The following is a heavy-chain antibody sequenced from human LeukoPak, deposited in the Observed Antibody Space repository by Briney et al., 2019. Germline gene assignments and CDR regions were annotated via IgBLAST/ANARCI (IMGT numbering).Heavy chain of an antibody. V-gene: IGHV4-59*08. D-gene: IGHD1-1*01. CDR1: GGPISRFH. CDR2: MHYSGST. CDR3: ARLSTGPYGLGAFDI. Sequence: SQTLSLTSTVYGGPISRFHWSWIREPPAKELECSRYMHYSGSTDYNPSLKSRVIISVDTAKTQFSRKLSSVTAADTAVYYCARLSTGPYGLGAFDIWGQGTMVAVSS. J-gene: IGHJ3*02.